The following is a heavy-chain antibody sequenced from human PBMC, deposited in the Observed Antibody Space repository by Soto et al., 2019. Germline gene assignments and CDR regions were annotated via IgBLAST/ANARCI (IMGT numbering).Heavy chain of an antibody. D-gene: IGHD3-16*01. V-gene: IGHV3-48*02. CDR3: ARDARNADYDY. Sequence: EVQLVESGGGLVQPGGSLKLSCAVSGFTFSSHAMNWVRQAPGKGLEWVAYIHGTRSIIYYADSVKGRFTISRDNAKNSLYLQMDSRGDEATALYYCARDARNADYDYWGQGTLVNVSS. J-gene: IGHJ4*02. CDR2: IHGTRSII. CDR1: GFTFSSHA.